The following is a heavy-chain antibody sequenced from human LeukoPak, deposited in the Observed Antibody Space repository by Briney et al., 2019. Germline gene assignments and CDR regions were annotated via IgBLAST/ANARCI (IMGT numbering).Heavy chain of an antibody. CDR1: GFTFTSHS. J-gene: IGHJ4*02. CDR3: ARLQWETPDY. D-gene: IGHD1-26*01. V-gene: IGHV3-21*01. Sequence: LGGSLRPSCAASGFTFTSHSMNWVGQAPGKGLEWVSSISSSGSYIHYADSLKGRFIISRDNAKNSLYLQMNSLRAEDTAVYYCARLQWETPDYWGQGTLVTVSS. CDR2: ISSSGSYI.